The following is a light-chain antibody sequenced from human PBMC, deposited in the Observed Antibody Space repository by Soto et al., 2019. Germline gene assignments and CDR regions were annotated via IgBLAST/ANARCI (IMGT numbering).Light chain of an antibody. J-gene: IGKJ1*01. V-gene: IGKV3-15*01. CDR2: GAS. CDR3: QQYSIWRK. Sequence: EIVMTHSPATLSLSPWERATLSCRASESVSTNLAWYQQKAGQAPRLLIYGASTRATGIPARFSGSGSGTEFTLTISSLQSEDFAVYYCQQYSIWRKFGQGTKVDIK. CDR1: ESVSTN.